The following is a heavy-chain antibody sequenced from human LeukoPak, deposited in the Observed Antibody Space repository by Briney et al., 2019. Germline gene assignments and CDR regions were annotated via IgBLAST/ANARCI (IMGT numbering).Heavy chain of an antibody. CDR2: TYPGDSDT. V-gene: IGHV5-51*01. Sequence: RGESLKISCKGSGYNFTNYWIGWVRQMAGKVLEWMGITYPGDSDTRYSPSFQGQVTISADKSISTPYLHWSSLKASDTAMYSCARLPRPGLLLAYSYYYMDVWGKGTTVTVSS. CDR3: ARLPRPGLLLAYSYYYMDV. D-gene: IGHD3-3*01. J-gene: IGHJ6*03. CDR1: GYNFTNYW.